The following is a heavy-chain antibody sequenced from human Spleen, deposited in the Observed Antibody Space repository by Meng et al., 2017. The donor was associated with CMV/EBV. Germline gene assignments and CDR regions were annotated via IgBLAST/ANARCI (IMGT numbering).Heavy chain of an antibody. Sequence: GAISSSSYCWGWIRQPPGKGLEWIGSIYYSGSTYYNPSLKSRVTISVDTSKNQFSLKLSSVTAADTAVYYCARYSVVIRGINNWFDPWGQGTLVTVSS. D-gene: IGHD3-10*01. V-gene: IGHV4-39*01. J-gene: IGHJ5*02. CDR2: IYYSGST. CDR3: ARYSVVIRGINNWFDP. CDR1: GAISSSSYC.